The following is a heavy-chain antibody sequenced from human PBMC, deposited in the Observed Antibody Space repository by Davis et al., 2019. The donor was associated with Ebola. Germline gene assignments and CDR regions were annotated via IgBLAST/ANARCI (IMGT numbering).Heavy chain of an antibody. V-gene: IGHV4-38-2*02. CDR2: IYHSGST. CDR3: ARDNDFWSGYTSYYYYGMDV. CDR1: GGSISSHY. D-gene: IGHD3-3*01. Sequence: PSETLSLTCTVSGGSISSHYWSWIRQPPGKGLEWIGSIYHSGSTYYNPSLKSRVTISVDTSNNQFSLKLSSVTAADTAVYYCARDNDFWSGYTSYYYYGMDVWGQGTTVTVSS. J-gene: IGHJ6*02.